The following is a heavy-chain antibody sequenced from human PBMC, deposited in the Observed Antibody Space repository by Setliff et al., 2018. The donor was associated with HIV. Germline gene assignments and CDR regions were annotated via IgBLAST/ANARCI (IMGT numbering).Heavy chain of an antibody. Sequence: GSGPTLVNPTQTLTLTCTFSGFSLSTTAMRVTWVRQPPGKALEWLARIDWEDDKFYSTSLKTRLTISKDTSKNLVVLTMTNMDPVDTATYYCARIEVSGGSCKGDNWGQGTLVTVSS. CDR3: ARIEVSGGSCKGDN. CDR1: GFSLSTTAMR. D-gene: IGHD2-15*01. CDR2: IDWEDDK. J-gene: IGHJ4*02. V-gene: IGHV2-70*04.